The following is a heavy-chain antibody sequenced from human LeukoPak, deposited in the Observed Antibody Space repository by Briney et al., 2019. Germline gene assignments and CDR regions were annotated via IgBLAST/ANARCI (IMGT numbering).Heavy chain of an antibody. D-gene: IGHD1-20*01. Sequence: GGSLRLSCAPSGFTFSSYSVNWVRQAPGKGLEWISYITSSSGTTCYADSVKGRFTVSRDNAKNSLYLQMNSLRAEDTAVYYCARDHNWSFDYWGQGILVTVSS. V-gene: IGHV3-48*04. CDR1: GFTFSSYS. J-gene: IGHJ4*02. CDR3: ARDHNWSFDY. CDR2: ITSSSGTT.